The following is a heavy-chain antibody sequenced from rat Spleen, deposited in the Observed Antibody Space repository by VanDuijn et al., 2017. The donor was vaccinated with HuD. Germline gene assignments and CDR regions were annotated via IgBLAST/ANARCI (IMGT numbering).Heavy chain of an antibody. Sequence: EVQLVESGGGLVQPGRSLKFSCAASGFTFSDYAMAWVRQAPKKGLEWVATIIYDGSSTYYRDSVKGRFTISRDNAKSTLYLQMDSLRSEDTATYYCARCRSGWYFDFWGPGTMVTVSS. D-gene: IGHD4-3*01. CDR1: GFTFSDYA. CDR3: ARCRSGWYFDF. J-gene: IGHJ1*01. V-gene: IGHV5-17*01. CDR2: IIYDGSST.